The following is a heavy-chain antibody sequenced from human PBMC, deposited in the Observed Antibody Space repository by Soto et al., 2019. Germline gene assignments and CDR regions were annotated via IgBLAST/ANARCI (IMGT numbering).Heavy chain of an antibody. CDR3: AGGTGWLIDY. J-gene: IGHJ4*02. Sequence: EVQLMESGGGLVQPGGSLRLSCAGSGFTFSSYWMNWVRQAPGKGLEWVANIKQDGSEKYYVDSVKGRFSISRDNAQNSMYLQMNSLGAEDTAVYYCAGGTGWLIDYWGQGTLVTVSS. V-gene: IGHV3-7*04. CDR2: IKQDGSEK. CDR1: GFTFSSYW. D-gene: IGHD6-19*01.